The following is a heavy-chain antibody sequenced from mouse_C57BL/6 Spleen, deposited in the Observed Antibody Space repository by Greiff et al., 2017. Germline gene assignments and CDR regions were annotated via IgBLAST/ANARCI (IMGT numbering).Heavy chain of an antibody. J-gene: IGHJ4*01. CDR1: GYTFTNYW. CDR3: AANLRYAFGC. D-gene: IGHD1-1*01. CDR2: IHPSDSDT. V-gene: IGHV1-74*01. Sequence: QVQLQQSGAELVKPGASVKVSCKASGYTFTNYWMNWVKQRPGQGLEWIGRIHPSDSDTTYNEKFKGKATLTVAKSSSTAYMQLSILTSEDSAGYDCAANLRYAFGCWGKGTTVT.